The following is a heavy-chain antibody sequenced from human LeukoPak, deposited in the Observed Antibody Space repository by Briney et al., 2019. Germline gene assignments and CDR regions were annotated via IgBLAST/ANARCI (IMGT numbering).Heavy chain of an antibody. V-gene: IGHV1-69*13. CDR3: AREWWRRRDGYKTFDY. CDR1: GGTFSSYA. CDR2: IIPIFGTA. Sequence: GASVKVSCKASGGTFSSYAISWVRQAPGQGLEWMGGIIPIFGTANYAQKFQGRVTITADESTSTAYMELSSLRSEDTAVYYCAREWWRRRDGYKTFDYWGQGTLVTVSS. D-gene: IGHD5-24*01. J-gene: IGHJ4*02.